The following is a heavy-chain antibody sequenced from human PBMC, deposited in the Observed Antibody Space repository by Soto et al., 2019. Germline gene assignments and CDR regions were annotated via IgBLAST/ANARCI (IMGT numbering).Heavy chain of an antibody. D-gene: IGHD2-8*01. CDR2: ISYSGTA. Sequence: QVQLQESGPGLVKTSETLSLTCTVSGGSVSSGPYHWNWVRQPPGKGLEWIGHISYSGTANYNPSPRGRVTMATDTSMNQFSLRLTSVTAADTAVYYCMRSHGAYWGQGALVTVSP. V-gene: IGHV4-61*01. CDR3: MRSHGAY. CDR1: GGSVSSGPYH. J-gene: IGHJ4*02.